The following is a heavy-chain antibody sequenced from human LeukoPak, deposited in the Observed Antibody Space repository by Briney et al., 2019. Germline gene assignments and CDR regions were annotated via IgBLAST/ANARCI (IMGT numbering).Heavy chain of an antibody. V-gene: IGHV4-39*01. J-gene: IGHJ4*02. CDR2: IYYSGST. D-gene: IGHD5-12*01. CDR3: ARGGFSGYDMV. Sequence: KPSETLSLTCTVSGGSISSSSYYWGWIRQPPGKGLEWIGSIYYSGSTYYNPSLKSRVTISADTSKKQISLKLSSVTAADTAVYYCARGGFSGYDMVWGQGTLVTVSS. CDR1: GGSISSSSYY.